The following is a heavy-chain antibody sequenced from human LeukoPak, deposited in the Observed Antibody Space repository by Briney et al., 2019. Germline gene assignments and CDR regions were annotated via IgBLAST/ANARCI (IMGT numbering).Heavy chain of an antibody. CDR1: GYIFTSYW. CDR2: ISPGDSDT. V-gene: IGHV5-51*01. Sequence: GASLQISCKCSGYIFTSYWICCVRPLPGKGLEWMGIISPGDSDTKYSPSLQGRVTISVDTSISPASLQWSSLKASDTAMYYCARWRKGRTNWFDPWGQGTLVTVSS. CDR3: ARWRKGRTNWFDP. J-gene: IGHJ5*02. D-gene: IGHD4-23*01.